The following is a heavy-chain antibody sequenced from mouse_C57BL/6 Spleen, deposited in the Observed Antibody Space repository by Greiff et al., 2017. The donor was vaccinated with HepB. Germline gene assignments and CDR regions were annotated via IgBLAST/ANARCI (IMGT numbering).Heavy chain of an antibody. CDR3: ASPLNWDGGACDY. D-gene: IGHD4-1*01. V-gene: IGHV1-22*01. CDR2: INPNNGGT. J-gene: IGHJ2*01. Sequence: EVQLQQSGPELVKPGASVKMSCKASGYTFTDYNMHWVKQSHGKSLEWIGYINPNNGGTSYNQKFKGKATLTVNKSSSTAYMELRSLTSEDSAVYYCASPLNWDGGACDYWGQGTTLTVSS. CDR1: GYTFTDYN.